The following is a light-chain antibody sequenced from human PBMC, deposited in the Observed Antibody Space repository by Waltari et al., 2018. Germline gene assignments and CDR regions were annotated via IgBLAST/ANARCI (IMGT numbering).Light chain of an antibody. CDR1: QSVSSN. J-gene: IGKJ2*01. CDR3: QQYNNWPYT. CDR2: GAS. V-gene: IGKV3-15*01. Sequence: EIVMTQSPATLSVSPGERATLSCRASQSVSSNLAWYQQKPGQAPRLLIYGASTRATGIPARFSGGGSGTEFTLTISSLQSEDFAVYYCQQYNNWPYTFGQGTKLEIK.